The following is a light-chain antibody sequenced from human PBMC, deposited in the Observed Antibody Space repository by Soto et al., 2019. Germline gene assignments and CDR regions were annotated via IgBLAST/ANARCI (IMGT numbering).Light chain of an antibody. J-gene: IGKJ1*01. V-gene: IGKV4-1*01. Sequence: IFRTQSPTSLAVSLGERATINCKSSQSVLYSSNNKNYLAWYQQKPGQPPKLLIYWASTRESGVPDRFSGSGSGTDFTLTISSLQAEDVAVYYCQQYYSTPWTFGQGTMVDVK. CDR2: WAS. CDR1: QSVLYSSNNKNY. CDR3: QQYYSTPWT.